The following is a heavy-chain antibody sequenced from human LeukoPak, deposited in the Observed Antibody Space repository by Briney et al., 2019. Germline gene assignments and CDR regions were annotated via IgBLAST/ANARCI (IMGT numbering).Heavy chain of an antibody. Sequence: ASVKVSCKASGYTFTNFGISWVRQAPGQGLEWMGWISGYNGNTNYAQKLQGRVTMTTDTSTSTAYMDLRSLRSDDTAVYYCAREHLVGATRTDAFDIWGQGTMVTVSS. J-gene: IGHJ3*02. V-gene: IGHV1-18*01. D-gene: IGHD1-26*01. CDR2: ISGYNGNT. CDR3: AREHLVGATRTDAFDI. CDR1: GYTFTNFG.